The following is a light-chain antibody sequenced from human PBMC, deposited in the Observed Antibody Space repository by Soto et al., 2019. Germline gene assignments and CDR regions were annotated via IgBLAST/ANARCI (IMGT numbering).Light chain of an antibody. V-gene: IGLV1-44*01. J-gene: IGLJ3*02. CDR1: SSNIGSNT. CDR2: TNN. CDR3: AAWDDSLNGPV. Sequence: QAVVTQPPSASGTPGQRVTISCSGSSSNIGSNTVHWYQQFPGTAPKLLIYTNNQRPSGVPDRFSGSKSGTSASLAINGLQSEDEADYYCAAWDDSLNGPVFGGGTKLTVL.